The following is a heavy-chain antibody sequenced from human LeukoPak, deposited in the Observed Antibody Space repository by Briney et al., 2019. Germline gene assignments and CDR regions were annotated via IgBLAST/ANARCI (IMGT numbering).Heavy chain of an antibody. V-gene: IGHV3-30*02. J-gene: IGHJ4*02. CDR2: IRYDGSDK. CDR1: GFIFSSYG. D-gene: IGHD1-26*01. Sequence: GGSLRLSCATSGFIFSSYGIHWVRQAPGKGLEWVAFIRYDGSDKYCADSVKGRFTISRDNSKNKVYLQMNSLRAEDTAVYYCAKDAWEVGATSEIDYWGQGTLVTVSS. CDR3: AKDAWEVGATSEIDY.